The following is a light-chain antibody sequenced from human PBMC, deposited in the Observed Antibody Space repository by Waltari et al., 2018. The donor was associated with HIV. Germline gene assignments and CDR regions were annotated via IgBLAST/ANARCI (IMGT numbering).Light chain of an antibody. V-gene: IGLV3-25*03. J-gene: IGLJ1*01. CDR2: KDS. CDR3: QSADHSDSCV. Sequence: SYELTQPPSVSVSPGPSARITCSGATLPSNVTSWYHQRPGQAPILVIYKDSERPSGIPDRFSGSISGTTVTLTISEVQTEDEADYYCQSADHSDSCVFGTGTTLTVL. CDR1: TLPSNV.